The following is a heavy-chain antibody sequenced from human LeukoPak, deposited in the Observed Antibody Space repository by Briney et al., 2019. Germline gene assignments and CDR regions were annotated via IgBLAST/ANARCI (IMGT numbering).Heavy chain of an antibody. CDR1: GFTFNMYG. J-gene: IGHJ6*02. D-gene: IGHD3-16*01. V-gene: IGHV3-30*02. CDR2: IRYDGNNK. CDR3: ARDWGYYGMDV. Sequence: GGSLRLSCVASGFTFNMYGMHWVRQAPGKGLEWVGIIRYDGNNKNNADSVKGRFTISRDNAKNSLYLQMNSLRAEDTAVYYCARDWGYYGMDVWGQGTTVTVSS.